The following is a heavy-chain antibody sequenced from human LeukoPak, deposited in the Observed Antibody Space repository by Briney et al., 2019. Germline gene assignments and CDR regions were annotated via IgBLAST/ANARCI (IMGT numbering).Heavy chain of an antibody. D-gene: IGHD6-6*01. V-gene: IGHV1-8*01. J-gene: IGHJ5*02. CDR3: AXXHFRDVAARPXXWXDP. Sequence: EASVKVSCKASGYTFTSYDINWVRQATGQGLEWMGRMNPNSGNTGYAQKFQGRVTMTRNTSISTAYMELSSLRSEDTVVYYCAXXHFRDVAARPXXWXDPWGQXTXVXXSS. CDR1: GYTFTSYD. CDR2: MNPNSGNT.